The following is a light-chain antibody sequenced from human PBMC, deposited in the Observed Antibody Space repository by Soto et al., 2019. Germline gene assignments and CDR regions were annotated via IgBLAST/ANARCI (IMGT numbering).Light chain of an antibody. V-gene: IGKV1-8*01. CDR3: QQDYSYPPWT. CDR1: QGISSY. J-gene: IGKJ1*01. CDR2: AAS. Sequence: AIRMTQSPSSFSASTGDRVTITCRASQGISSYLAWYQQKPGKAPKLLIYAASTLQSGVPSRFSGSGSGTDFTLTISCLQSEDFATYYCQQDYSYPPWTFGQGTKVEIK.